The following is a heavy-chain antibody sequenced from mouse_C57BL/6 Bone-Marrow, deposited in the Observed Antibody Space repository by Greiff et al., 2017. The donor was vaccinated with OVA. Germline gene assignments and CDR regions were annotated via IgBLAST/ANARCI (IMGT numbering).Heavy chain of an antibody. V-gene: IGHV1-47*01. CDR2: FHPYNDDT. J-gene: IGHJ3*01. D-gene: IGHD2-12*01. CDR1: GYTFTTYP. CDR3: ARPGEDDGDWFAY. Sequence: QVQLKQSGAELVKPGASVKMSCKASGYTFTTYPIEWMKQNPGKSLEWIGNFHPYNDDTKYNEKFKGKATLTVEKSSSTVYLELSRLTSDDSAVYYCARPGEDDGDWFAYWGQGTLVTVSA.